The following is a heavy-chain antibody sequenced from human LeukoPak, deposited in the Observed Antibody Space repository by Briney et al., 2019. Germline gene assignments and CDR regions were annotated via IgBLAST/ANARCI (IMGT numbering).Heavy chain of an antibody. CDR1: GGSFSGYY. J-gene: IGHJ4*02. V-gene: IGHV4-34*01. D-gene: IGHD3-22*01. CDR3: ARALYYYDSSGYYPPFDY. Sequence: SETLSLTCAVYGGSFSGYYWSWIRQPPGKGLEWIGEINHSGSTNYNPSLKSRVTISVDTSKNQFSLKLSSMTAADTAVYYCARALYYYDSSGYYPPFDYWGQGTLVTVSS. CDR2: INHSGST.